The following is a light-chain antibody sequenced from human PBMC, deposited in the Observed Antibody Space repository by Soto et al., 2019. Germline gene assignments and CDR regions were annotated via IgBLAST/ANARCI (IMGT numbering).Light chain of an antibody. J-gene: IGKJ5*01. CDR2: AAS. CDR1: QDIGNS. V-gene: IGKV1-33*01. Sequence: DIQMTQPPSTLSGSVGDRVTITCQASQDIGNSVNWYQQKPGKAPKLLLSAASNLETGDPLRFSGSGSGTDFAFIISSLQPEDVATYFCQQYGSLPITFGQGTRLEI. CDR3: QQYGSLPIT.